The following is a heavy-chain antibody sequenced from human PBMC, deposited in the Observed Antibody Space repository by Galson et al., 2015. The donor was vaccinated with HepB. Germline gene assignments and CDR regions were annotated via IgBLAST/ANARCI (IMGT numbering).Heavy chain of an antibody. CDR2: AWYDGSNE. J-gene: IGHJ4*02. V-gene: IGHV3-33*08. Sequence: SLRLSCAASGFTFRDYGMHWVRQAPGKGLEWVAIAWYDGSNENYADSVKGRFTVFRDNSKNTLYLQMTSLRAEDTGVYYCARDLDYRQRTFDYWGQGALVTVSS. CDR3: ARDLDYRQRTFDY. CDR1: GFTFRDYG. D-gene: IGHD3/OR15-3a*01.